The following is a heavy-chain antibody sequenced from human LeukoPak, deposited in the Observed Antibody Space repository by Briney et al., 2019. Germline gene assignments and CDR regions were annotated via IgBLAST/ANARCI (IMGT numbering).Heavy chain of an antibody. D-gene: IGHD2-15*01. CDR3: ASSSGGSWYYYMDV. CDR1: GGSISSYY. J-gene: IGHJ6*03. Sequence: SETLSLTRTVSGGSISSYYWSWIRQPPGKGLEWIGYIYYSGSTNYNPSLKSRVTISVDTSKNQFSLKLSSVTAADTAVYYCASSSGGSWYYYMDVWGKGTTVTVSS. V-gene: IGHV4-59*01. CDR2: IYYSGST.